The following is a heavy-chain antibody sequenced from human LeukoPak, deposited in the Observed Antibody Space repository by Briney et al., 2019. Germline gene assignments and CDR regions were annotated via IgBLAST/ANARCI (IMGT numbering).Heavy chain of an antibody. Sequence: ASVKVSCKASGYTFTGYYIHWVRQAPGQGLEWMGWLNPNSGGTDYAQNFQGRVTMTRDTSISTAYMDLSRLRSDDTAVYYCARARGYSGYDPLDYWGQGTLVTVSS. CDR2: LNPNSGGT. CDR1: GYTFTGYY. CDR3: ARARGYSGYDPLDY. J-gene: IGHJ4*02. V-gene: IGHV1-2*02. D-gene: IGHD5-12*01.